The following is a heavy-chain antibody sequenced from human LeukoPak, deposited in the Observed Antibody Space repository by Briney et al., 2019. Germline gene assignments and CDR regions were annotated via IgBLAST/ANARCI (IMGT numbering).Heavy chain of an antibody. V-gene: IGHV4-31*03. Sequence: SQTLSLTCTVSGGSISSGGYYWSWIRQHPGKGLEWIGYIYYSGSTYYNPSLKSRVTISVDTSKNQFSLKLSSVTAADTAVYYCARGENYDFWSGYSGVDYWGQGTLVTVSS. CDR1: GGSISSGGYY. J-gene: IGHJ4*02. CDR3: ARGENYDFWSGYSGVDY. CDR2: IYYSGST. D-gene: IGHD3-3*01.